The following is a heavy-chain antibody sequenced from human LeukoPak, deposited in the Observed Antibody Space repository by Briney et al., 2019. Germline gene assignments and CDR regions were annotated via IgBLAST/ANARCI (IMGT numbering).Heavy chain of an antibody. Sequence: PGGSLRLSCAASGFTFSSYWMHWVRQAPGKGLEWVSYISSSGSTIYYADSVKGRFTISRDNAKNSLYLQMNSLRAEDTAVYYCARLRTTRRWTGAYYYMDVWGKGTTVTVSS. CDR2: ISSSGSTI. J-gene: IGHJ6*03. CDR3: ARLRTTRRWTGAYYYMDV. V-gene: IGHV3-48*04. D-gene: IGHD4-17*01. CDR1: GFTFSSYW.